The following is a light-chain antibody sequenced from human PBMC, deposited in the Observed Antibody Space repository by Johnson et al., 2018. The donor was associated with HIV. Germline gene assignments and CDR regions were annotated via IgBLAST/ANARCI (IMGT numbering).Light chain of an antibody. J-gene: IGLJ1*01. CDR3: GIWDSSLSGYV. Sequence: QSVLTQPPSVSAAPGQKVTISCSGSSSNIGNNYVSWYQQLPGTAPKLLIYENNKRPSGIPDRFSGSKSGTSATLGITGLQTGDEADYYSGIWDSSLSGYVFGTGTKVTVL. V-gene: IGLV1-51*02. CDR2: ENN. CDR1: SSNIGNNY.